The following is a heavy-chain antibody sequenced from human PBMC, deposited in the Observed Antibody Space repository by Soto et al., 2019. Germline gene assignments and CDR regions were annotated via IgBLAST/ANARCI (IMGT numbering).Heavy chain of an antibody. CDR3: ARGRPLSSNWHYYYGMDV. CDR2: INPNSGGT. D-gene: IGHD6-13*01. CDR1: GYTFTDYY. Sequence: ASVKVSCKASGYTFTDYYMHWVRQAPGQGLEWMGWINPNSGGTNYAQKFQGRVTMTRDTSISTAYMELSRLRSDDTAVYYCARGRPLSSNWHYYYGMDVWGQGTAVTVSS. J-gene: IGHJ6*02. V-gene: IGHV1-2*02.